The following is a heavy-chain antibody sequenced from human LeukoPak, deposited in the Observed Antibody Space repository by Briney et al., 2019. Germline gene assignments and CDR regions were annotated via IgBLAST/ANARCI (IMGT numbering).Heavy chain of an antibody. V-gene: IGHV1-2*02. Sequence: ASVKVSCKASGYTFTGYYMHWVRQAPGQGLEWMGWINPNSGGTNYAQKFQGRVTMTRDTSISTAYMELSRLRSDDTAVYYCARGQWELLKGYYFDYWGQGTLVTVSS. J-gene: IGHJ4*02. CDR2: INPNSGGT. D-gene: IGHD1-26*01. CDR1: GYTFTGYY. CDR3: ARGQWELLKGYYFDY.